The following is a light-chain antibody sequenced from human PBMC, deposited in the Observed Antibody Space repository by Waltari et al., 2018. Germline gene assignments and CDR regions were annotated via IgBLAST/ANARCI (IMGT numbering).Light chain of an antibody. J-gene: IGLJ7*01. CDR2: DVV. CDR3: CSYAGSYTFV. CDR1: SSDVGNYNF. Sequence: QSALTQPRSVSGSPGQSVTISCSGPSSDVGNYNFVSWYQQHPGNAPKLLIYDVVKRPSGVPERFSGSKSGNTASLTISGLQTEDEADYYCCSYAGSYTFVFGGGTQLTVL. V-gene: IGLV2-11*01.